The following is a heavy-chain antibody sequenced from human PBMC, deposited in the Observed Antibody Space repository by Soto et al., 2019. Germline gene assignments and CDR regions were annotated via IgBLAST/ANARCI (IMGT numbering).Heavy chain of an antibody. D-gene: IGHD2-2*01. J-gene: IGHJ4*02. Sequence: PSETLSLTCTVSGGATESTSYYWAWIRQPPGKGLEWIGEIYHSGSTNYNPSLKSRVTISVDKSKNQFSLKLSSVTAADTAVYYCAVVVPAAPYYFDYWGQGTLVTVSS. V-gene: IGHV4-39*07. CDR1: GGATESTSYY. CDR3: AVVVPAAPYYFDY. CDR2: IYHSGST.